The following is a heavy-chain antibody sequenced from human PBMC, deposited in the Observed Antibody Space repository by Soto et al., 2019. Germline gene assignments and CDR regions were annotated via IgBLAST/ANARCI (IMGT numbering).Heavy chain of an antibody. CDR3: ARDLITIFGVVTPWGTYGLDV. Sequence: ASVKVSGKASGGTFSSYASSWVRQAPGQVLGWMGGIIPIFGTANYAQKFQGRVTITADESTSTAYMELSSLRSEDTAVYYCARDLITIFGVVTPWGTYGLDVWGQGITVPVSS. J-gene: IGHJ6*02. CDR2: IIPIFGTA. V-gene: IGHV1-69*13. D-gene: IGHD3-3*01. CDR1: GGTFSSYA.